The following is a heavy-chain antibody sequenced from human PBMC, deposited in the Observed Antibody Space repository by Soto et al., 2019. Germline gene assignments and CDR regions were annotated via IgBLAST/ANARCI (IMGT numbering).Heavy chain of an antibody. V-gene: IGHV3-21*01. J-gene: IGHJ4*02. CDR3: ARARPGYYFDY. CDR2: ISSSSSYI. CDR1: GFPFSSYS. Sequence: GGSLRLSCAASGFPFSSYSMNWVRQAPGKGLEWVSSISSSSSYIYYADSVKGRFTISRDNAKNSLYLQMNSLRAEDTAVYYCARARPGYYFDYWGQGTLVTVSS.